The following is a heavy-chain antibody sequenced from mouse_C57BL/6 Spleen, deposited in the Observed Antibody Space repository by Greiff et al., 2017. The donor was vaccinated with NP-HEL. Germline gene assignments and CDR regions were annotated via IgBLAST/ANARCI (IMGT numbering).Heavy chain of an antibody. CDR1: GYTFTDYY. J-gene: IGHJ3*01. CDR3: ARSYYGSSYPFAY. D-gene: IGHD1-1*01. V-gene: IGHV1-26*01. Sequence: EVQLQQSGPELVKPGASVKISCKASGYTFTDYYMNWVKQSHGKSLEWIGDINPNNGGTSYNQKFKGKATLTVDKSSITAYMELRSLTSEDSAVYYCARSYYGSSYPFAYWGQGTLVTVSA. CDR2: INPNNGGT.